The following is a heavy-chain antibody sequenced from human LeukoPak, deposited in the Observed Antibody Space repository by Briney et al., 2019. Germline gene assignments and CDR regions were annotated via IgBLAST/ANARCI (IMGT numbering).Heavy chain of an antibody. CDR3: ARRNHPYPDGGGAFDI. CDR1: GGSISSYY. D-gene: IGHD3-16*01. Sequence: SETLSLTCTVSGGSISSYYWSWIRQPPGKRLEWIGYIYYSGSTNYNPSLKSRVTISVGTSKNQFSLKLSSVTAADTAVYYCARRNHPYPDGGGAFDIWGQGTMVTVSS. V-gene: IGHV4-59*01. J-gene: IGHJ3*02. CDR2: IYYSGST.